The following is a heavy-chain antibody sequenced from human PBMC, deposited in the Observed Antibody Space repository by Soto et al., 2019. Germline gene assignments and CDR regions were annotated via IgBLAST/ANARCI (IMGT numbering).Heavy chain of an antibody. J-gene: IGHJ4*02. V-gene: IGHV3-23*01. CDR3: AKEAEENEQVPIPGDN. CDR2: ISGSGTMK. Sequence: GGSLLSCVASGFTFRNHAMTWVRQAPGKGLEWVSGISGSGTMKYYADSVRGHFTISRENAKNTLHLQMDNLRVEDTAVYYCAKEAEENEQVPIPGDNWGQGTLVTVSS. D-gene: IGHD2-2*02. CDR1: GFTFRNHA.